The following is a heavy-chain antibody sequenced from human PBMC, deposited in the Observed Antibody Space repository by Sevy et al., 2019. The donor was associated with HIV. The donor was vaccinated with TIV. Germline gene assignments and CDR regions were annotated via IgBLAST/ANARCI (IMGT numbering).Heavy chain of an antibody. Sequence: GGSLRLSCAASGFTFSSYAMSWVRQAPGKGLEWVSAISGSGGSTYYADSGKGRFTISRDNSKNTQYLQMNSLRAEDTAVYYCAKDRGGIVVVPAAWGQGTLVTVSS. D-gene: IGHD2-2*01. V-gene: IGHV3-23*01. CDR2: ISGSGGST. CDR3: AKDRGGIVVVPAA. CDR1: GFTFSSYA. J-gene: IGHJ5*02.